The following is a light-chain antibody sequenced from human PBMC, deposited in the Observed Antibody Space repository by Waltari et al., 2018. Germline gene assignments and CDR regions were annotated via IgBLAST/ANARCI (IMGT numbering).Light chain of an antibody. J-gene: IGKJ3*01. CDR3: QQYDSYPFT. CDR2: KEA. Sequence: DIQMTQSPSTLSASVGDRVTITCRASQTISSWLAWYQQTPGKPPKLLIYKEASLESGVPSTFSGSGSGTEFPLTISSLQPDDFATYYCQQYDSYPFTFGPGTRVDIK. CDR1: QTISSW. V-gene: IGKV1-5*03.